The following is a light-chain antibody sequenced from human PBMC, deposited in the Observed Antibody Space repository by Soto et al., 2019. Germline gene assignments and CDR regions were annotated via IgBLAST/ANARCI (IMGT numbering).Light chain of an antibody. CDR1: SSDVGGYNY. CDR3: SSYTSSSTPRYV. CDR2: EVS. Sequence: SGMTEPASVPGSPGQTITISCTGTSSDVGGYNYVSWYQQHPGKAPKLMIYEVSNRPSGVSNRFSGSKSGNTASLTISGLQAEDEADYYCSSYTSSSTPRYVFGTGTKVTVL. V-gene: IGLV2-14*01. J-gene: IGLJ1*01.